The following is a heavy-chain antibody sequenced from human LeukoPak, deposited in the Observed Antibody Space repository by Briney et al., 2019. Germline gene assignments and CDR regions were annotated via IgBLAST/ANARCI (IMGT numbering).Heavy chain of an antibody. CDR2: INHSGST. CDR1: GGSFSGYY. J-gene: IGHJ4*02. Sequence: SETLSLTCAVYGGSFSGYYWSWIRQPPGKGLEWIGEINHSGSTNYNPSLKSRVTISVDTSKNQFSLKLSSVTAADTAVYYCADRVVGDGSDVFDYWGQGTLVTVSS. D-gene: IGHD1-26*01. V-gene: IGHV4-34*01. CDR3: ADRVVGDGSDVFDY.